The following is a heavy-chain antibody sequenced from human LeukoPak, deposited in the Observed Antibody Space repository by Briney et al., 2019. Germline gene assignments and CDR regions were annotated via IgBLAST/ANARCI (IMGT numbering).Heavy chain of an antibody. CDR2: IYYSGST. V-gene: IGHV4-39*07. Sequence: SETLSLTCTVSGGSISSSSYYWGWIRQPPGKGLEWIGSIYYSGSTYYNPSLKSRVTISVDTSKNQSSLKLSSVTAADTAVYYCARVSSGRFGEDRLYYYYMDVWGKGTTVTVSS. J-gene: IGHJ6*03. CDR1: GGSISSSSYY. CDR3: ARVSSGRFGEDRLYYYYMDV. D-gene: IGHD3-10*01.